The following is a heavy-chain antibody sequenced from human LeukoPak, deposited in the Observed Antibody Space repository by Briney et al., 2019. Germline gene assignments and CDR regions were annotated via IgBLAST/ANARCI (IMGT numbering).Heavy chain of an antibody. CDR1: GFTFSSYA. CDR3: ARDLARRTRYCSGGSCYYYYYGMDV. CDR2: ISYDGSNK. J-gene: IGHJ6*02. D-gene: IGHD2-15*01. Sequence: GGSLRLSCAASGFTFSSYAMHWVRQAPGRGLEWVAVISYDGSNKYYADSVKGRFTIPRDNSKNTLYLQMNSLRAEDTAVYYCARDLARRTRYCSGGSCYYYYYGMDVWGQGTTVTVSS. V-gene: IGHV3-30-3*01.